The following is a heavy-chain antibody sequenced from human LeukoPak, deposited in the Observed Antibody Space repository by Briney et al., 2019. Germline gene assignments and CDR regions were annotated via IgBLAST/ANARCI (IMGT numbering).Heavy chain of an antibody. CDR3: AKLKGFWSGYYYDY. J-gene: IGHJ4*02. V-gene: IGHV3-23*01. D-gene: IGHD3-3*01. CDR1: GFTFSSYA. Sequence: GGSLRLSCAASGFTFSSYAMSWVRQAPGKGLEWVSAISGSGGSTYYADSVKGRFTISRDNSKNTLYLQMNSLRAEDTAVYYCAKLKGFWSGYYYDYWGQGTLVTVSS. CDR2: ISGSGGST.